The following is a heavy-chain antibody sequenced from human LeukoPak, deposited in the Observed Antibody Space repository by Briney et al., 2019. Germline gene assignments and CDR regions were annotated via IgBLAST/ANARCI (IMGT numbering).Heavy chain of an antibody. J-gene: IGHJ4*02. Sequence: GGSLRLSCAASGLSFRGYGMHWVRQAPGKGLEWVAFMRHDGSNKYYADSVKGRFTISRDNSKNTLYLQMNSLRPEDTAMYYCAKDLRQVWFGELLVPDYWGQGTLVTVSS. CDR1: GLSFRGYG. D-gene: IGHD3-10*01. CDR2: MRHDGSNK. CDR3: AKDLRQVWFGELLVPDY. V-gene: IGHV3-30*02.